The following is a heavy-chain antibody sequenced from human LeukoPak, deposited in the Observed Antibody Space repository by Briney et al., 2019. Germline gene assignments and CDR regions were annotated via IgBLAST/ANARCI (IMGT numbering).Heavy chain of an antibody. D-gene: IGHD4-17*01. CDR1: GYTFTYYP. CDR2: ITPGGGT. V-gene: IGHV1-2*02. J-gene: IGHJ4*02. Sequence: ASVKVSCKASGYTFTYYPMHCGRLAPGQGLQWMGWITPGGGTNYPQKFQGRVAITWDTSITTAYMDLSRLTSDDTAVYYWARDRYGDGFANLAYSGQGALVTVSS. CDR3: ARDRYGDGFANLAY.